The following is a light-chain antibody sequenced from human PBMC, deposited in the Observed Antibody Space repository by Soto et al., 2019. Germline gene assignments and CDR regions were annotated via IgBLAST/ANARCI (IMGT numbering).Light chain of an antibody. J-gene: IGKJ4*01. Sequence: DIVMTQSPDSLAVSLGERATINCKSSQSVLYSSNNKNYLAWYQQKPGQPPKLLIYWASTRESGVPDRFSGSGSVTDFTLTISSLQAEDVAVYYCQQYYITPLTFGGGTKLEIK. CDR1: QSVLYSSNNKNY. CDR3: QQYYITPLT. CDR2: WAS. V-gene: IGKV4-1*01.